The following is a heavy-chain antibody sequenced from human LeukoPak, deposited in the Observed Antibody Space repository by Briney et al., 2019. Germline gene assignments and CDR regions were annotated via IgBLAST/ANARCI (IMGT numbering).Heavy chain of an antibody. CDR3: ARVMQQQLGGPYYYYYYYMDV. J-gene: IGHJ6*03. CDR1: GGSFSGYY. D-gene: IGHD6-13*01. CDR2: INHSGST. Sequence: PSETLSLTCAVSGGSFSGYYWSWIRQPPGKGLEWIGEINHSGSTNYNPSLKSRVTISVDTSKNQFSLKLSSVTAADTAVYYCARVMQQQLGGPYYYYYYYMDVWGKGTTVTVSS. V-gene: IGHV4-34*01.